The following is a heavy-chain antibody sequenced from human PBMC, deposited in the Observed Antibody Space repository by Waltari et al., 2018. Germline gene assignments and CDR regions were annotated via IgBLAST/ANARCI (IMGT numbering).Heavy chain of an antibody. CDR3: AKGPGGRGSFDY. CDR1: GFTFSSYA. Sequence: EVQLLESGGGLVQPGGSLRLSCAASGFTFSSYAMRWVRQAPGKGLEWVSAISGSGGSTYYADSVKGRFTISRDNSKNTLYLQMNSLRAEDTAVYYCAKGPGGRGSFDYWGQGTLVTVSS. V-gene: IGHV3-23*01. D-gene: IGHD3-10*01. J-gene: IGHJ4*02. CDR2: ISGSGGST.